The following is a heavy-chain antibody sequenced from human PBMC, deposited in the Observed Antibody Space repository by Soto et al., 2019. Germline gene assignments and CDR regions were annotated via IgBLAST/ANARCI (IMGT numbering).Heavy chain of an antibody. CDR1: GYSFTSYW. D-gene: IGHD6-19*01. CDR2: IYPGDSDT. V-gene: IGHV5-51*01. Sequence: GESLKISCKGSGYSFTSYWIGWVRQMPGKGLEWMGIIYPGDSDTRYSPSFQGQVTISADKSISTAYLQWSSLKASDTAMYYCARLRNAAVADNDAFDIWGQGTMVTVSS. J-gene: IGHJ3*02. CDR3: ARLRNAAVADNDAFDI.